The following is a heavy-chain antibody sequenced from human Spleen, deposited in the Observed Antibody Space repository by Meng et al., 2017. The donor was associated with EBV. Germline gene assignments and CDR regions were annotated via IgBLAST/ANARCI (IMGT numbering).Heavy chain of an antibody. V-gene: IGHV1-3*01. J-gene: IGHJ4*02. CDR2: INPGSGKT. D-gene: IGHD3-9*01. CDR3: ARDRLLNPLRRFDY. CDR1: GSSFSTYA. Sequence: QVPLVQTWGGGKKPGGLLKGFCETSGSSFSTYALQWLRQAPGQSLEWMGWINPGSGKTEYSQTFQGRVTITSDTSAPTAYMELSSLRSEDTAVYYCARDRLLNPLRRFDYWGQGTLVTVSS.